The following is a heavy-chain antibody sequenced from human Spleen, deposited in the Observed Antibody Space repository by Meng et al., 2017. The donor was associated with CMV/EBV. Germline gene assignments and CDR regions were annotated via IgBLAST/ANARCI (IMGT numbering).Heavy chain of an antibody. CDR3: ARGDHNSGWFDPLYYFDY. Sequence: GGSLRLSCAASGFTFSSYSMNWVRQAPGKGLEWVSSITGSSSYIYYADSVKGRFTISRDNAKNSLYLQMNSLRAEDTAVYYRARGDHNSGWFDPLYYFDYWGQGSLVTVSS. CDR2: ITGSSSYI. V-gene: IGHV3-21*01. D-gene: IGHD6-19*01. J-gene: IGHJ4*02. CDR1: GFTFSSYS.